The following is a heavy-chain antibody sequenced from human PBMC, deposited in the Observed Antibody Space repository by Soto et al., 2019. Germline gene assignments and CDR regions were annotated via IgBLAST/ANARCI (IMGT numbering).Heavy chain of an antibody. CDR1: CGSFSGYY. CDR3: ARGPNRPFWSGYYVLDYYYYGMDV. J-gene: IGHJ6*02. CDR2: INHSGST. Sequence: SETLSLTCAVYCGSFSGYYWSWIRQPPGKGLEWIGEINHSGSTNYNPSLKSRVTISVDTSKNQFSLKLSSVTAADTAVYYCARGPNRPFWSGYYVLDYYYYGMDVWGQGTTVTVSS. V-gene: IGHV4-34*01. D-gene: IGHD3-3*01.